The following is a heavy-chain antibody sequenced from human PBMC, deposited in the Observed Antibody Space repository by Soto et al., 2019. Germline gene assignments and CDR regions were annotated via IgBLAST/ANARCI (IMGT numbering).Heavy chain of an antibody. V-gene: IGHV1-69*11. D-gene: IGHD4-17*01. CDR3: ARDYGAIDAFDI. Sequence: SLKFSCNASGYTFTGYYMHCVRQHPGQGLEWVGLVIPTLATADYAQKFQGRVTMTADEVPNTAYMELSSLRCDDTGVYYCARDYGAIDAFDIWGQGTLVTVSS. CDR1: GYTFTGYY. J-gene: IGHJ3*02. CDR2: VIPTLATA.